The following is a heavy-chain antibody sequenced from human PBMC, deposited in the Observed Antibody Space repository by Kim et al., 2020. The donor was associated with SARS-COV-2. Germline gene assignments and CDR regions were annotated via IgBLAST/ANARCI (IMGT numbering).Heavy chain of an antibody. CDR2: INHSGST. Sequence: SETLSLTCAVYGGSFSGYYWSWIRQPPGKGLEWIGEINHSGSTNYNPSLKSRVTISVDTSKNQFSLKLSSVTAADTAVYYCARGRYSSLDYWGQGTLVTVSS. V-gene: IGHV4-34*01. CDR3: ARGRYSSLDY. CDR1: GGSFSGYY. D-gene: IGHD6-13*01. J-gene: IGHJ4*02.